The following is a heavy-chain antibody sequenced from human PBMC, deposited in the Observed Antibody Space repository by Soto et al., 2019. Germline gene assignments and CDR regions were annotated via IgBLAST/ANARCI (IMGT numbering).Heavy chain of an antibody. Sequence: QLQLQESGPGLVKPSETLSLTCTVSGGSISSSSYYWGWIRQPPGKGLEWIGSIYYRGSTYYNPSLKSRVTISVDTSKNQFSLKLSSVTAADTAVYYCARGRITIFGVAFNWFDPWGQGTLVTVSS. V-gene: IGHV4-39*01. CDR1: GGSISSSSYY. D-gene: IGHD3-3*01. J-gene: IGHJ5*02. CDR2: IYYRGST. CDR3: ARGRITIFGVAFNWFDP.